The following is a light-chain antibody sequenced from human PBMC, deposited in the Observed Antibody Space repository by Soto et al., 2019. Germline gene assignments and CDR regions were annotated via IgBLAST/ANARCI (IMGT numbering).Light chain of an antibody. CDR1: QDISNY. J-gene: IGKJ5*01. CDR2: DAS. Sequence: DIQMTQSPSSLSASVGDRVTITCQASQDISNYLNWYQQKPGKAPKLLIYDASNLETGVPSRFSGSGSGTDFTFTISSLQPEDIATYYRQQYDNLLITFGQGTRLEIK. CDR3: QQYDNLLIT. V-gene: IGKV1-33*01.